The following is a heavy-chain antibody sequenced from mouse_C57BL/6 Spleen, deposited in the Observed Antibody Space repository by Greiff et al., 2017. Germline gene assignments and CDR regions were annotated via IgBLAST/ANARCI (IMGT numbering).Heavy chain of an antibody. V-gene: IGHV1-55*01. Sequence: QVHVKQPGAELVKPGASVKMSCKASGYTFTSYWITWVKQRPGQGLEWIGDIYPGSGSTTYTEKFISKATLTVDTSSSTAYMQLSSLASEDSAVYYCARSRDYGFAYWGQGTLVTVSA. CDR1: GYTFTSYW. J-gene: IGHJ3*01. CDR2: IYPGSGST. CDR3: ARSRDYGFAY. D-gene: IGHD2-4*01.